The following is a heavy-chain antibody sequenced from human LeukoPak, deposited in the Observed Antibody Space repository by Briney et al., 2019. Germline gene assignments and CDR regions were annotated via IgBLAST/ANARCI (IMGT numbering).Heavy chain of an antibody. J-gene: IGHJ4*02. V-gene: IGHV3-73*01. CDR3: TRRESDTMIVVANPFDY. CDR1: GFNFSGSV. Sequence: GGSLRLSCAASGFNFSGSVMHWVRQASGKGLEGVGRIRSKTNSYATVYAASVKGRFTITRDDSKNTAYLQMNSLKTEDTAVYYCTRRESDTMIVVANPFDYWGQGTLVTVSS. CDR2: IRSKTNSYAT. D-gene: IGHD3-22*01.